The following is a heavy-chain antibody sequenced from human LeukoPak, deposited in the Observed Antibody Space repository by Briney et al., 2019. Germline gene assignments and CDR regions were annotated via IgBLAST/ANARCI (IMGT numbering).Heavy chain of an antibody. CDR1: GGSISSSSYY. J-gene: IGHJ4*02. CDR2: IYCSGRT. D-gene: IGHD6-19*01. CDR3: ARLEVAGINDY. V-gene: IGHV4-39*01. Sequence: PSETLSLTCTVSGGSISSSSYYWGWIRQPPGKGLEWIGSIYCSGRTYYNPSLKSRVTISVDTSKNQFSLKLSSVTAADTAVYYCARLEVAGINDYWGQGTLVTVSS.